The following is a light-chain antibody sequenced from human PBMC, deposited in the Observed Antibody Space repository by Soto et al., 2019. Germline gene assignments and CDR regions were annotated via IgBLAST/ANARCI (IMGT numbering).Light chain of an antibody. J-gene: IGLJ1*01. CDR2: DVS. CDR1: RSDVGGYNY. CDR3: SSYTSSSTLV. V-gene: IGLV2-14*03. Sequence: QSALTQPASVSGSPGQSITISCTGTRSDVGGYNYVSWYQQHPGKAPKLMIYDVSNRPPGVSNRFSGSKSGNTASLTISGLQAEDEADYYCSSYTSSSTLVFGTGTKVTVL.